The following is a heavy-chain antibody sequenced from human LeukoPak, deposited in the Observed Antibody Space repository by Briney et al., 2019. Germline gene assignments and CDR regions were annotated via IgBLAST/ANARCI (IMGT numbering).Heavy chain of an antibody. CDR1: GFTFSNYV. V-gene: IGHV3-23*01. D-gene: IGHD5-24*01. CDR2: ISGNGVST. CDR3: ATLKDRWLQSPGTDY. J-gene: IGHJ4*02. Sequence: GGSLRLSCAASGFTFSNYVMSWVRQAPGKGLEWVSVISGNGVSTNYADSVKGRFTISRDNSKNTVFLQMNSLGAEDTAIYYCATLKDRWLQSPGTDYWGQGTLVTVSS.